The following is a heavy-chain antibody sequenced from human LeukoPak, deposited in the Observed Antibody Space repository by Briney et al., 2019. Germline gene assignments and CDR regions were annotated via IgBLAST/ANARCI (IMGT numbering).Heavy chain of an antibody. CDR3: ARDRGMVRGVIQNWFDP. D-gene: IGHD3-10*01. CDR2: INPNSGGT. CDR1: GYTFTGHY. Sequence: ASVKVSCKASGYTFTGHYMHWVRQAPGQGLEWMGWINPNSGGTKYAQKFQGRVTLTRDTSISTAYMELSRLRCDDTAVYYCARDRGMVRGVIQNWFDPWGQGTLVTVAS. V-gene: IGHV1-2*02. J-gene: IGHJ5*02.